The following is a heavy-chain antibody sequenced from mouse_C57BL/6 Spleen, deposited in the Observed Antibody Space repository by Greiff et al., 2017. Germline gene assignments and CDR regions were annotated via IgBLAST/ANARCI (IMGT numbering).Heavy chain of an antibody. V-gene: IGHV5-17*01. CDR3: ARRGDFDY. Sequence: EVQGVESGGGLVKPGGSLKLSCAASGFTFSDYGMHWVSQAPEKGLEWVAYISSGSSNIYYADTVKGRFTITRDNAKNTLFLQLTSLTSEDTAMYCCARRGDFDYWGQGTTLTVSS. CDR2: ISSGSSNI. J-gene: IGHJ2*01. CDR1: GFTFSDYG.